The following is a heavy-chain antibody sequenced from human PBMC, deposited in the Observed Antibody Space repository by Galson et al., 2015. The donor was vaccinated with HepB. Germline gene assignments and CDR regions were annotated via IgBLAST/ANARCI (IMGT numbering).Heavy chain of an antibody. CDR3: ARSKITGDVVKGFYYYPVDV. Sequence: PALVKPTQTLTLTCTFSGFSLSTSGMCVSWIRQPPGKALEWLARIDWDDDKYYSTSLKTRLTISKDTSKNQVVLTMTNMDPVDTATYYCARSKITGDVVKGFYYYPVDVWGQGTTVTVSS. CDR2: IDWDDDK. CDR1: GFSLSTSGMC. V-gene: IGHV2-70*11. D-gene: IGHD7-27*01. J-gene: IGHJ6*02.